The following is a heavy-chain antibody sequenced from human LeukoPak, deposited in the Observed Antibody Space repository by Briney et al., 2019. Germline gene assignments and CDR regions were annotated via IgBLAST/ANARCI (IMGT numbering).Heavy chain of an antibody. CDR2: IKSKTDGGTT. CDR3: AKDPRRYYGSGSYFDY. D-gene: IGHD3-10*01. J-gene: IGHJ4*02. CDR1: GFTFSNAW. V-gene: IGHV3-15*05. Sequence: GGSLRLSCAASGFTFSNAWMSWVRQAPGKGLEWVGRIKSKTDGGTTDYAAPVKGRFTISRDNAKNSLYLQMNSLRAEDTALYYCAKDPRRYYGSGSYFDYWGQGTLVTVSS.